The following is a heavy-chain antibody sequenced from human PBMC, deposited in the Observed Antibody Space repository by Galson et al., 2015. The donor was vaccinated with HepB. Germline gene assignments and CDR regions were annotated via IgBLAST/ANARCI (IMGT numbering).Heavy chain of an antibody. J-gene: IGHJ6*02. V-gene: IGHV1-18*04. CDR3: ARDGKGEKYQLLIVYYYYYGMDV. D-gene: IGHD2-2*01. CDR2: ISAYNGNT. CDR1: GYTFTSYG. Sequence: SVKVSCKASGYTFTSYGISWVRQAPGQGLEWMGWISAYNGNTNYAQKLQGRVTMTTDTSTSTAYMELRSLRSDDTAVYYCARDGKGEKYQLLIVYYYYYGMDVWGQGTTVTVSS.